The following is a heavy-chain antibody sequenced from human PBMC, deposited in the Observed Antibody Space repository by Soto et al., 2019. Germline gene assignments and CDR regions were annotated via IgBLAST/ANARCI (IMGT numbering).Heavy chain of an antibody. CDR3: ARSITGTTSFDY. D-gene: IGHD1-7*01. J-gene: IGHJ4*02. V-gene: IGHV3-72*01. CDR1: GFTFSDYY. CDR2: SRDKGNSYST. Sequence: EVHLVESGGGLVQPGGSLRLSCAGSGFTFSDYYIDWVRQATGKGLEWVGRSRDKGNSYSTDYAESVKGRFTVSRDASKNSLYLQMNSLKAEDTALYYCARSITGTTSFDYWGQGTRVTISS.